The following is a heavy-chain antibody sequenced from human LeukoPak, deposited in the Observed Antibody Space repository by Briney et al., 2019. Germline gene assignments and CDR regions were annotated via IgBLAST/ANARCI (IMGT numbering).Heavy chain of an antibody. V-gene: IGHV4-59*01. CDR2: IYYSGST. Sequence: SETLSLTCTVSGGSISSYYWSWIRQPPGKGLEWIGYIYYSGSTNYNPSLKSRVTISVDTSKNQFSLKLSFVTAADTAVYYCARAQASLRFDVWGQGTTVTVSS. CDR1: GGSISSYY. D-gene: IGHD3-16*01. CDR3: ARAQASLRFDV. J-gene: IGHJ6*02.